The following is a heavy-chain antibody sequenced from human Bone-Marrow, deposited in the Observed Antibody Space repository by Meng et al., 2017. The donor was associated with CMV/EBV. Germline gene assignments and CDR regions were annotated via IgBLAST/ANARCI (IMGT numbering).Heavy chain of an antibody. CDR1: GFSLSTSGVG. CDR3: ANLYDFWCGYSRFDP. Sequence: SGPTRVKPTQTLTLTCTFSGFSLSTSGVGVGWIRHPPGKALEWLALIYWNGEKRYSASLKSRPTITKETSKIQVVLKMTNMDPVETATYFRANLYDFWCGYSRFDPWGQGTLVTVSS. D-gene: IGHD3-3*01. V-gene: IGHV2-5*01. CDR2: IYWNGEK. J-gene: IGHJ5*02.